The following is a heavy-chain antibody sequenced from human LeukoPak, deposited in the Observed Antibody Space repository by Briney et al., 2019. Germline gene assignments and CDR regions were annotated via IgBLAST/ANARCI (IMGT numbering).Heavy chain of an antibody. V-gene: IGHV3-30*18. CDR1: GFTHSSYG. CDR2: ISYDGSNK. Sequence: GGSLRLSCAASGFTHSSYGMHWVRQAPGKGLEWVAVISYDGSNKYYADSVKGRFTISRDNSKNTLYLQMNSLRAEDTAVYYCAKDVGGVATLNYWGQGTLVTVSS. J-gene: IGHJ4*02. CDR3: AKDVGGVATLNY. D-gene: IGHD2-8*02.